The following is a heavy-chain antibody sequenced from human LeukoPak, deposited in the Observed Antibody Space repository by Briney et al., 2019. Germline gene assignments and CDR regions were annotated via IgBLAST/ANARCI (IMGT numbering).Heavy chain of an antibody. CDR3: ARACRMSSSSSDY. J-gene: IGHJ4*02. D-gene: IGHD6-6*01. Sequence: PGGSLRLSCAASGFTFSSYGMHWVCQAPAKGLEWVAVIWYDGSNKYYADSVKGRFTISRDNSKNTLYLQMNSLRAEDTAVYYCARACRMSSSSSDYWGQGTLVTVPS. V-gene: IGHV3-33*01. CDR2: IWYDGSNK. CDR1: GFTFSSYG.